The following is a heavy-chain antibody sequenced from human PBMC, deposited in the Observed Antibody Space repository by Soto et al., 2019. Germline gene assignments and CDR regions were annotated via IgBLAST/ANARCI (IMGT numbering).Heavy chain of an antibody. J-gene: IGHJ2*01. CDR3: ARRTVGWYFDL. V-gene: IGHV3-23*01. Sequence: EVQLLASGGGLVQPGGSLRLSCAASGVTFSSYAMSWVRQAPGTGLEWVSAISGSGGSTYYADSVTGRFTISRDNTNDTLYLRLKRLSAEETGVSYCARRTVGWYFDLWGRGTLVTVSA. D-gene: IGHD4-17*01. CDR2: ISGSGGST. CDR1: GVTFSSYA.